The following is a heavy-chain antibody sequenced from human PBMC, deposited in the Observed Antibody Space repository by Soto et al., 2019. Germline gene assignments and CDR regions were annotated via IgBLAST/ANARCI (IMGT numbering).Heavy chain of an antibody. CDR3: ARVYGGYLDY. CDR1: GGSISSPY. V-gene: IGHV4-59*11. J-gene: IGHJ4*02. CDR2: VHNSGST. D-gene: IGHD2-15*01. Sequence: PSESLSPTCTDSGGSISSPYWSWIRQPPGKRLEWIGYVHNSGSTNYNPSLKSRVTTAVDTSKNQFSLKLSSVTAADTAVYYCARVYGGYLDYWGQGTLVTVS.